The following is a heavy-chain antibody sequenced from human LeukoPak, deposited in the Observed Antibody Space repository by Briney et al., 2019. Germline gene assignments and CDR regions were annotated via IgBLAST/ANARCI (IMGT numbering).Heavy chain of an antibody. CDR3: ARIGYSSSSLDY. CDR2: INQDGSVK. V-gene: IGHV3-7*01. D-gene: IGHD6-13*01. J-gene: IGHJ4*02. Sequence: GSLRLSCAVSGFTFSRYWMTWVRQAPGKGLEWVANINQDGSVKYYVDSVKGRFTISRDNAKNLVYLQMDSLRAEDTAVYYCARIGYSSSSLDYWGQGTLVTVSS. CDR1: GFTFSRYW.